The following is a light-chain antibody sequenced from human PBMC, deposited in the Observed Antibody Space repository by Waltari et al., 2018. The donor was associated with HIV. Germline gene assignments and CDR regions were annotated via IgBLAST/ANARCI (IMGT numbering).Light chain of an antibody. CDR1: SSDIGGYIY. CDR3: VSYTSSSTLI. Sequence: QSALTQPASVSGSPGQSITISCPGTSSDIGGYIYVSWYQQHSGKAPKPMIYEASNRPSGVSDRFSGPKSGNTASLTISGLQAEDEADYYCVSYTSSSTLILGGGTKVTVL. CDR2: EAS. V-gene: IGLV2-14*01. J-gene: IGLJ2*01.